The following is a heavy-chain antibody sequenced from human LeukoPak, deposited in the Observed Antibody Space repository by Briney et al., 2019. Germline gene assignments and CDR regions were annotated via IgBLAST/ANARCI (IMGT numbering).Heavy chain of an antibody. CDR3: ARSRSGVLRGYYMDV. Sequence: SETLSLTCTVSGGSIRNYYWSWIRQPPRKGLEWIGYIYSSGSTNYNPSLNSGVTISVDTFKNQFSLKLTSVTAADTAVYYCARSRSGVLRGYYMDVWGNGTTVTVSS. J-gene: IGHJ6*03. D-gene: IGHD3-10*01. V-gene: IGHV4-4*09. CDR2: IYSSGST. CDR1: GGSIRNYY.